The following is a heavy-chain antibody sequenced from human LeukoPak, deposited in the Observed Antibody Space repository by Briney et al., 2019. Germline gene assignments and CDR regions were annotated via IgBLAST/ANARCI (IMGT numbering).Heavy chain of an antibody. Sequence: ASVKVSCKASGYTFTSYGISWVRQAPGQGLEWMGWINPNSGGTNYAQKFQGRVTMTRDTSISTAYMELSGLRSDDTAVYYCARAYSSTLYPLVWGQGTLVTVSS. D-gene: IGHD6-13*01. J-gene: IGHJ4*02. CDR2: INPNSGGT. CDR1: GYTFTSYG. CDR3: ARAYSSTLYPLV. V-gene: IGHV1-2*02.